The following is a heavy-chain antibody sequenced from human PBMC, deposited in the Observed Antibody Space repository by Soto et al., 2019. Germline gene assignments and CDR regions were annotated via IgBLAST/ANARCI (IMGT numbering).Heavy chain of an antibody. CDR3: ARDSEGGDEYSSSSYYYYGMDV. V-gene: IGHV4-39*07. CDR1: GGSISSSSYY. J-gene: IGHJ6*02. D-gene: IGHD6-6*01. CDR2: INHSGST. Sequence: SETLSLTCTVSGGSISSSSYYWGWIRQPPGKGLEWIGEINHSGSTNYNPSLKSRVTISVDTSKNQFSLKLSSVTAADTAVYYCARDSEGGDEYSSSSYYYYGMDVWGQGTTVTVSS.